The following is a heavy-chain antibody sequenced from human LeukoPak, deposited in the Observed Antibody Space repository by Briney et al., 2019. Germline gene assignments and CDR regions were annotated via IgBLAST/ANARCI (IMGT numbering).Heavy chain of an antibody. V-gene: IGHV4-59*01. Sequence: SETLSLTCTVSGGSISSYYWSWIRQPPGKGLEWIGYIYYSGSTNYSPSLKSRVTISVDTSKNQFSLKLSSVTAADTAVYYCARAHIVVVPAALNWFDPWGQGTLVTVSS. CDR3: ARAHIVVVPAALNWFDP. CDR2: IYYSGST. J-gene: IGHJ5*02. CDR1: GGSISSYY. D-gene: IGHD2-2*01.